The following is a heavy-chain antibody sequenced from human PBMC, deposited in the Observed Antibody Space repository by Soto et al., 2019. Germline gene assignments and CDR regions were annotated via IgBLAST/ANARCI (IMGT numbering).Heavy chain of an antibody. CDR3: ARGGILWFGELRDRRFDP. V-gene: IGHV4-34*01. Sequence: SETLSLTCAVYGGSFSGYYWSWIRQPPGKGLEWIGEINHSGSTNYNPSLKSRVTISVDTSKNQFSLKLSSVTAADTAVYYCARGGILWFGELRDRRFDPWGQGTLVTVSS. D-gene: IGHD3-10*01. CDR1: GGSFSGYY. CDR2: INHSGST. J-gene: IGHJ5*02.